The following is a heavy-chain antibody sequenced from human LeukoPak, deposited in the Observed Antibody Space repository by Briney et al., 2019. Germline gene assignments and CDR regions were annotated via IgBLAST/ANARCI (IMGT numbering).Heavy chain of an antibody. CDR1: GGTFSNYA. D-gene: IGHD5-18*01. J-gene: IGHJ3*02. CDR3: ARADTSYMGRSAFHI. Sequence: ASVKVSCKASGGTFSNYAISWVRQAPGQGLEWMGRIIPLLDIAHYTQKFQGRVTITADKSTSTAYMELNSLTFEDTAVYTCARADTSYMGRSAFHIWGQGTLVTVSS. V-gene: IGHV1-69*04. CDR2: IIPLLDIA.